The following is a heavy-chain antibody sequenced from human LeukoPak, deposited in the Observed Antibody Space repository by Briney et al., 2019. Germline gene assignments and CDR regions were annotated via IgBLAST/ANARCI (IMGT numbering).Heavy chain of an antibody. V-gene: IGHV1-2*02. CDR2: INPSSGGI. J-gene: IGHJ6*03. Sequence: ASVKVSCKASGYTFTGYYMHWVRQAPGQGLEWMGWINPSSGGINYAQKFQGRVTMTRDTSISTAYMELSRLRSNDTAVYYCARTRRSIFGVVISTYYYYMDVWGKGTTVTVSS. CDR3: ARTRRSIFGVVISTYYYYMDV. CDR1: GYTFTGYY. D-gene: IGHD3-3*01.